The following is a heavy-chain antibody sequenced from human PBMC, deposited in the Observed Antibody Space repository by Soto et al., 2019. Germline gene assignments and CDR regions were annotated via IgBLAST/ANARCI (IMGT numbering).Heavy chain of an antibody. V-gene: IGHV3-74*01. CDR1: GFTFSNYW. Sequence: EMQLVESGGGLVKPGGSLRISCAASGFTFSNYWMHWVRQTPGKGLVWVSRISTDGSSTWYADSVKGRFTISRDSAKNTMYRHISSLRAEDTAVYYCARGRRMFDYYYGMDVWGQGTTVAVSS. J-gene: IGHJ6*02. D-gene: IGHD3-10*02. CDR3: ARGRRMFDYYYGMDV. CDR2: ISTDGSST.